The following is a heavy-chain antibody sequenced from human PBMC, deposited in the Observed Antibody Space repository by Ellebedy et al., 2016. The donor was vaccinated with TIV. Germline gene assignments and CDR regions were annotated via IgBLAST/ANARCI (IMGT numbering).Heavy chain of an antibody. CDR3: ARSRSSPGVYYYYYMDV. Sequence: ESLKISXAASGFTFSSYSMNWVRQPPGKGLEWIGEINHSGSTNYNPSLKSRVTISVDTSKNQFSLKLSSVTAADTAVYYCARSRSSPGVYYYYYMDVWGKGTTVTVSS. V-gene: IGHV4-34*01. CDR1: GFTFSSYS. D-gene: IGHD6-6*01. J-gene: IGHJ6*03. CDR2: INHSGST.